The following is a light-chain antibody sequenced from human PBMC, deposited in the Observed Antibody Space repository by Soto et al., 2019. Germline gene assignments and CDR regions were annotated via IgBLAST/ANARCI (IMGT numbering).Light chain of an antibody. CDR3: AAKNDSLTGHVV. CDR2: GNN. V-gene: IGLV1-47*01. Sequence: QSVLTQPPSASGTPGQRVTISCSGSSSNIGSNSVYWYQKLPGTAPKLLISGNNQRPSGVPDRFSGSKSDTSASLSISGLRSEDEAAYYCAAKNDSLTGHVVFGVGTKLTVL. CDR1: SSNIGSNS. J-gene: IGLJ2*01.